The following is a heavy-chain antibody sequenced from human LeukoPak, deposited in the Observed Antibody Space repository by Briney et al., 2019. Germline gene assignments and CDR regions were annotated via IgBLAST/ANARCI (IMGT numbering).Heavy chain of an antibody. J-gene: IGHJ5*02. Sequence: GGSLRLSCAASGFNFSNYDMHWVRQAPGKGLEWVAFIRYDGSDKYYADSVKGRFTISRDNSKNTLYVQMNSLGNEDTAVYYCAKGGTSWGQGTLVTVSS. D-gene: IGHD5-12*01. CDR3: AKGGTS. V-gene: IGHV3-30*02. CDR1: GFNFSNYD. CDR2: IRYDGSDK.